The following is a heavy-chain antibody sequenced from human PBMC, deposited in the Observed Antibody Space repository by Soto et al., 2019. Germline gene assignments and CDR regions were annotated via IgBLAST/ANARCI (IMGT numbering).Heavy chain of an antibody. CDR2: ISAYNGNT. CDR1: GYTFTSYG. D-gene: IGHD2-8*01. CDR3: ARDLTNFDY. J-gene: IGHJ4*02. Sequence: ASVKVSCKASGYTFTSYGISWVRQAPGQGLEWMGWISAYNGNTNYAQKFQGWVTMTRDTSISTAYMELSRLRSDDTAVYYCARDLTNFDYWGQGTLVTVSS. V-gene: IGHV1-18*01.